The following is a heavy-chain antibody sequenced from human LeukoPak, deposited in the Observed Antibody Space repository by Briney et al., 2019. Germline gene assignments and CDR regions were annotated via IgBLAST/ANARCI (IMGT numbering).Heavy chain of an antibody. D-gene: IGHD1-26*01. J-gene: IGHJ4*02. CDR1: GFTFSFYG. Sequence: GGTLRLTCAASGFTFSFYGMSWVRQAPGKGLEWVSGISSSGGSTFYADSVKGRFTISRDNSKNTLYLQMNSLRAEDTAVYYCARDPQNGSYYFDYWGQGTLVTVSS. CDR3: ARDPQNGSYYFDY. CDR2: ISSSGGST. V-gene: IGHV3-23*01.